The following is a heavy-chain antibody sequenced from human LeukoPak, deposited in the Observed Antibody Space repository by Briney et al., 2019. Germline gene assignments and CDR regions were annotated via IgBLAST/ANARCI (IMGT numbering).Heavy chain of an antibody. CDR3: VRGENYYDSSGYYPRAEYFQH. D-gene: IGHD3-22*01. J-gene: IGHJ1*01. Sequence: SETLSLTCTVSGGSISSGGYYWSWIRQHPGKGLEWIGYIYYSGSTYCNPSLKSRVTISVDTSKNQFSLKLSSVTAADTAVYYCVRGENYYDSSGYYPRAEYFQHWGQGTLVTVSS. CDR1: GGSISSGGYY. CDR2: IYYSGST. V-gene: IGHV4-31*03.